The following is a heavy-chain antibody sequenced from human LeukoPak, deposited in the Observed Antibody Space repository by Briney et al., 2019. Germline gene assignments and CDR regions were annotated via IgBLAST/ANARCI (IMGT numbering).Heavy chain of an antibody. V-gene: IGHV3-48*04. CDR1: GFTFSSYG. Sequence: PGGSLRLSCAASGFTFSSYGMNWVRQAPGKGLEWVSYISSSGSTIYYADSVKGRFTISRDNAKNSLYLQMNSLRAEDTAVYYCARHGPHYYDSSLGAAFDIWGQGTMVTVSS. CDR3: ARHGPHYYDSSLGAAFDI. D-gene: IGHD3-22*01. CDR2: ISSSGSTI. J-gene: IGHJ3*02.